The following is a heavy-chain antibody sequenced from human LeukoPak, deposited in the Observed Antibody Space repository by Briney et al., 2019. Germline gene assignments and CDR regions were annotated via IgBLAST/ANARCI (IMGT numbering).Heavy chain of an antibody. CDR2: INHSGST. Sequence: PSETLSLTCAVYGGSFSGYYWSWIRPPPGKGLEWIGEINHSGSTNYNPSLRSRVTISVDTSKNQFSLKLSSVTAADTAVYYCARGSGYCSSTSCYGMGAFDIWGQGTMVTVSS. CDR1: GGSFSGYY. J-gene: IGHJ3*02. D-gene: IGHD2-2*01. CDR3: ARGSGYCSSTSCYGMGAFDI. V-gene: IGHV4-34*01.